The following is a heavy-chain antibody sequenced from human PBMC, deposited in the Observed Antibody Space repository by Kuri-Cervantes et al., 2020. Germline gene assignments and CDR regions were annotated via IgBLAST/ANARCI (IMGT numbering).Heavy chain of an antibody. CDR1: GFTFSSYW. J-gene: IGHJ3*02. CDR3: ARWRIDIARGAFDI. V-gene: IGHV3-7*01. D-gene: IGHD2-15*01. Sequence: GESLKISCAASGFTFSSYWMSWVRQAPGKGLEWVANIKQDGSEKYYVDSVKGRFTISRDNAKNPLYLQMNSLRAEDTAVYYCARWRIDIARGAFDIWGQGTMVTVSS. CDR2: IKQDGSEK.